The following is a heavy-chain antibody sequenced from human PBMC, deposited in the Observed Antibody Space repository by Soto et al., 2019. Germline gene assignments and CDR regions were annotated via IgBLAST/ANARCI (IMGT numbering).Heavy chain of an antibody. V-gene: IGHV1-69*01. CDR2: IIPIFGTA. J-gene: IGHJ5*02. CDR3: ARDRDTMVRGPRWFDP. Sequence: QVQLVQSGAEVKKPGSSVKVSCKASGGTFSSYAISWVRQAPGQGLEWMGGIIPIFGTANYAQKFQGRVTITADESTSTAYLELSSLRSEDTAVYYCARDRDTMVRGPRWFDPWGQGNLVTVSS. D-gene: IGHD3-10*01. CDR1: GGTFSSYA.